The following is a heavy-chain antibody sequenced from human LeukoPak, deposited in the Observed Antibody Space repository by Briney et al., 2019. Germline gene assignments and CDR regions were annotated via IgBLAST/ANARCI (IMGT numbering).Heavy chain of an antibody. V-gene: IGHV3-48*03. Sequence: GGSLRLSCAASGFTFSSYEMNWVRQAPGKGLEWVSYISSSGSTIYYADSVKGRFTISRDNAKNSLYLQMNSLRAEDTAVYYCARERAGATAYFDYWGQGTLVTVSS. CDR2: ISSSGSTI. D-gene: IGHD1-26*01. CDR1: GFTFSSYE. J-gene: IGHJ4*02. CDR3: ARERAGATAYFDY.